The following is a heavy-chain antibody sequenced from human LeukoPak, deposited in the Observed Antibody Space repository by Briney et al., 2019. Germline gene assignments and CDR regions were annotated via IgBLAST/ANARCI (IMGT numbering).Heavy chain of an antibody. CDR2: VSAYNGNT. Sequence: GASVKVSCKASGYTFSSYGITWVRQAPGQGLEWVGWVSAYNGNTNYAQKLQGRVTMTTDTSTSTAYMELRSLRSDDTAVYYCARAGSPYYYYYMDVWGEGTTVTVSS. D-gene: IGHD3-10*01. V-gene: IGHV1-18*01. CDR1: GYTFSSYG. J-gene: IGHJ6*03. CDR3: ARAGSPYYYYYMDV.